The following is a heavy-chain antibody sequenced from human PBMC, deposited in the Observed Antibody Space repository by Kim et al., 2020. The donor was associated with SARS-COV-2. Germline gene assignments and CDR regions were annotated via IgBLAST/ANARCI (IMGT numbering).Heavy chain of an antibody. CDR2: IYYSGST. V-gene: IGHV4-59*13. Sequence: SETLSLTCTVSGGSISSYYWSWIRQPPGKGLEWIGYIYYSGSTNYNPSLKSRVTISVDTSKNQFSLKLSSVTAADTAVYYCAREGGFYYDSKYAFDIWGQGTMVTVSS. D-gene: IGHD3-22*01. CDR3: AREGGFYYDSKYAFDI. CDR1: GGSISSYY. J-gene: IGHJ3*02.